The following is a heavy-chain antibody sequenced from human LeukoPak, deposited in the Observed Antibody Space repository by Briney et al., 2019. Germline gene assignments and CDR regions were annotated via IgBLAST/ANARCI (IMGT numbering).Heavy chain of an antibody. Sequence: GSLRLSCAASEFTFSNYAMHWVRQAPGKGLEWVAFIRYDGSHKDYADSVKGRFTISRDDSKNTLYLQMNRLRAEDTAIYYCVKVPYFDSSGYHGYWGQGTLVTVSS. CDR1: EFTFSNYA. V-gene: IGHV3-30*02. D-gene: IGHD3-22*01. J-gene: IGHJ4*02. CDR2: IRYDGSHK. CDR3: VKVPYFDSSGYHGY.